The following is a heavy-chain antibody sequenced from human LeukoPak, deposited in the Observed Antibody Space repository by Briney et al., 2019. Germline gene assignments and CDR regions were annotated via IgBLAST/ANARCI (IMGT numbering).Heavy chain of an antibody. CDR3: ANCGQFSSWSEDY. J-gene: IGHJ4*02. Sequence: GGSLRLSCAASGFTFSSHGMHWVRQAPGKGLEWVAFIRYDGSNKYYADSVKGRFTISRDNSKNTLYLQMNSLRAEDTAVYYCANCGQFSSWSEDYWGQGTLVTVSS. CDR2: IRYDGSNK. CDR1: GFTFSSHG. V-gene: IGHV3-30*02. D-gene: IGHD6-13*01.